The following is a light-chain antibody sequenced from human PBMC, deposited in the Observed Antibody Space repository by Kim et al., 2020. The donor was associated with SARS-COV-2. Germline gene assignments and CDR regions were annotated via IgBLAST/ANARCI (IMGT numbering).Light chain of an antibody. CDR3: QQYNTYSGT. Sequence: DIQMTQPPSTLSASVGDRVTITCRASQSIDTWLAWFQQKPGKAPKLLIYQSSTLESGVPSRFSGSGSGTDFTLTISSLQPDDFATYYCQQYNTYSGTFGQGTKVDIK. CDR2: QSS. CDR1: QSIDTW. J-gene: IGKJ1*01. V-gene: IGKV1-5*03.